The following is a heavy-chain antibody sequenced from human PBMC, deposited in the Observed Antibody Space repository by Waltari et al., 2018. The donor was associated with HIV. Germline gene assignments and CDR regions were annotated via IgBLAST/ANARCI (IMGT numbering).Heavy chain of an antibody. J-gene: IGHJ4*02. CDR3: AKATRFLEWLRGEYYFDY. D-gene: IGHD3-3*01. V-gene: IGHV3-23*01. CDR2: ISGSGGST. CDR1: GFPFSSYA. Sequence: EVQLLESGGGLVQPGGSLRLSCAASGFPFSSYAMSWVRQAPGKGLEWVSAISGSGGSTYYADSVKGRFTISRDNSKNTLYLQMNSLRAEDTAVYYCAKATRFLEWLRGEYYFDYWGQGTLVTVSS.